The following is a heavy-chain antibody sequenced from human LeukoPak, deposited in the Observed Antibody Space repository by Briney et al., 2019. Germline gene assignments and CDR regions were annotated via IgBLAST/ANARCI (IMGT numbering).Heavy chain of an antibody. CDR3: AKEVVVPAALTYYYYYYMDV. J-gene: IGHJ6*03. CDR1: GFTFDDYA. V-gene: IGHV3-9*01. D-gene: IGHD2-2*01. CDR2: ISWNSGSI. Sequence: GGSLRLSCAASGFTFDDYAMHWVRQAPGKGLEWVSSISWNSGSIGYADSVKGRFTISRDNAQNSLYLQMNSLRAEDTAVYYCAKEVVVPAALTYYYYYYMDVWGKGTTVTISS.